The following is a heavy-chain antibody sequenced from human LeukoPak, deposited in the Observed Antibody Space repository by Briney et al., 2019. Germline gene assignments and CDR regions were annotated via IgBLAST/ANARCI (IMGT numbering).Heavy chain of an antibody. CDR2: IYHSGST. J-gene: IGHJ4*02. V-gene: IGHV4-38-2*02. Sequence: SETLSLTCTVSGYSISSGYYWGWIRQPPGKGLEWIGTIYHSGSTHYNPSLKSRVPISVDTSRNQFSLNLSSLSAADTAVYYCARVYYDSSGTYFFDYWGQGTLVTVSS. CDR3: ARVYYDSSGTYFFDY. CDR1: GYSISSGYY. D-gene: IGHD3-22*01.